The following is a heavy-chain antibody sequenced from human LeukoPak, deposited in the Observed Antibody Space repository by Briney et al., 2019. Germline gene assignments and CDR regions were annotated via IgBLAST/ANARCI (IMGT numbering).Heavy chain of an antibody. D-gene: IGHD6-13*01. CDR3: ARSGGQQLVRYFDY. CDR2: INHSGST. Sequence: SETLSLTCAVYGGSFSGYYWSWIRQPPGKGLEWIGEINHSGSTNYNPSLKSRVTISVDTSKNQFSLKLSSVTAADTAVYYCARSGGQQLVRYFDYWGQGTLVTVSS. CDR1: GGSFSGYY. V-gene: IGHV4-34*01. J-gene: IGHJ4*02.